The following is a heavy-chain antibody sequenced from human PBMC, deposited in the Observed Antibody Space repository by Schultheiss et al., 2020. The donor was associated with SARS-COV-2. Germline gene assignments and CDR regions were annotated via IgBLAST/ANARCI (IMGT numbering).Heavy chain of an antibody. CDR2: IDPSDSYT. CDR1: GYSFTSYW. J-gene: IGHJ3*02. Sequence: GGSLRLSCKGSGYSFTSYWISWVRQMPGKGLEWMGRIDPSDSYTNYSPSFQGHVTISADKSISTAYLQWSSLKASDTAMYYCARHRETVAGTPGAFDIWGQGTMVTVSS. D-gene: IGHD6-19*01. CDR3: ARHRETVAGTPGAFDI. V-gene: IGHV5-10-1*01.